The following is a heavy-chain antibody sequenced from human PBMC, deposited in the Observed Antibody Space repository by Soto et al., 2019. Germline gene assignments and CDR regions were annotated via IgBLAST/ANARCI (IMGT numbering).Heavy chain of an antibody. J-gene: IGHJ4*02. CDR1: GFSFDDYA. V-gene: IGHV3-23*01. CDR2: ISGSGGST. Sequence: GGSLRLSCAASGFSFDDYAMHWVRQAPGKGLEWVSAISGSGGSTYYADSVKGRFTISRDNSKNTLYLQMNSLRAEDTAVYYCAKDAPSGSGYWGQGTLVTVSS. CDR3: AKDAPSGSGY. D-gene: IGHD3-10*01.